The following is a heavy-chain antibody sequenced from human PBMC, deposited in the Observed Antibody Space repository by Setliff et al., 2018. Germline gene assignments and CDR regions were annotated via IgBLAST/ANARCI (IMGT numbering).Heavy chain of an antibody. J-gene: IGHJ4*02. CDR3: ARVYSGYDPNHYFDY. Sequence: ASVKVSCKTSGYTFSDYYIHWVRQAPGQGLEWMGWINPNRGGTSYARKFEGRVTVTRDTSISTAYMELSSLRSEDTAVYYCARVYSGYDPNHYFDYWGQGTLVTVSS. V-gene: IGHV1-2*02. CDR2: INPNRGGT. D-gene: IGHD5-12*01. CDR1: GYTFSDYY.